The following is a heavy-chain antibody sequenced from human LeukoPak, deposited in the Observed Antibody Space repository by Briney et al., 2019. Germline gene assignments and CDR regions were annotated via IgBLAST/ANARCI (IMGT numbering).Heavy chain of an antibody. J-gene: IGHJ6*02. D-gene: IGHD3-10*01. V-gene: IGHV3-21*01. Sequence: GGSLRLSCAASGFTFSSYSMNWVRQAPGKGLEGVSSISSSSSYIYYADSVKGRFTISRDNAKNSLYLQMNSLRAEDTAVYYCGGFGELFFGYYYYGMDVWGQGTTVTVSS. CDR1: GFTFSSYS. CDR3: GGFGELFFGYYYYGMDV. CDR2: ISSSSSYI.